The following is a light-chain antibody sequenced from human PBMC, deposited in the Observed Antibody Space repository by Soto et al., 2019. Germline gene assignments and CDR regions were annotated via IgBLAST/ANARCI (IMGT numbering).Light chain of an antibody. J-gene: IGKJ5*01. V-gene: IGKV3-15*01. CDR3: QQCSEGPLIT. CDR1: ESVDRY. Sequence: EIVMTQSPGTLSVSPGERATLSCRASESVDRYLAWYQQKPGQDPRLLLYGASTRATGVPARLSGSGSGTEFTHTISSRQSEDFAVYCWQQCSEGPLITFCQGTRLEAK. CDR2: GAS.